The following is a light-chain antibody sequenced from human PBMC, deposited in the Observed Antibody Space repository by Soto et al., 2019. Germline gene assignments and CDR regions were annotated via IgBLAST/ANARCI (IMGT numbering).Light chain of an antibody. CDR3: QQYESSLT. Sequence: PGARGTLSCLGSSDVSSSYLAWYQQKPGQAPRLLIYGASSRARGIPDRFSGSGSGTDFTLTISRVESEDFGVYYCQQYESSLTFGGGTKVDIK. V-gene: IGKV3-20*01. J-gene: IGKJ4*01. CDR1: SDVSSSY. CDR2: GAS.